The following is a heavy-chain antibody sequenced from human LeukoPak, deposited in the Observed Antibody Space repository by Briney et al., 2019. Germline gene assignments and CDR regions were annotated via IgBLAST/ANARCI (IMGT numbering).Heavy chain of an antibody. CDR1: GFTFSSYS. D-gene: IGHD6-6*01. CDR3: ASEGSSSSGNFDY. Sequence: GGSLRLSCAASGFTFSSYSMNWVRQAPGMGLEWVSYISSSSSTIYYADSVKGRFTISRDNAKNSLYLQMNSLRAEDTAVYYCASEGSSSSGNFDYWGQGTLVTVSS. J-gene: IGHJ4*02. V-gene: IGHV3-48*01. CDR2: ISSSSSTI.